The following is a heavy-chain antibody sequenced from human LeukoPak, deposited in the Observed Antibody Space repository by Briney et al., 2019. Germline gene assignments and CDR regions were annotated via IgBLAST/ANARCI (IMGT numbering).Heavy chain of an antibody. J-gene: IGHJ4*02. Sequence: SSETLSLTCAVYGGSFSGYYWSWIRQPPGKGLEWIGEIYHSGSTNYNPSLKSRVTISVDTSKNQFSLKLSSVTAADTAVYYCARDPALYDFWSGYPIDYWGQGTLVTVSS. D-gene: IGHD3-3*01. V-gene: IGHV4-34*01. CDR2: IYHSGST. CDR3: ARDPALYDFWSGYPIDY. CDR1: GGSFSGYY.